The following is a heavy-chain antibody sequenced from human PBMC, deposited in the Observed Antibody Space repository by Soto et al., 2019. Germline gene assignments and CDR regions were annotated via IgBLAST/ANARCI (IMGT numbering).Heavy chain of an antibody. D-gene: IGHD3-10*01. CDR1: GFTFSSYA. V-gene: IGHV3-23*01. CDR3: AKGGYYGSGGLDY. Sequence: EVQLLESGGGLVQPGGSLRLSCAASGFTFSSYAMSWVRQAPGKGLEWVSAISGSGGSTYYADSVKGRFTISRDNSKNTLYLQMNSLRADETAVYYCAKGGYYGSGGLDYWGQGTLVTVSS. CDR2: ISGSGGST. J-gene: IGHJ4*02.